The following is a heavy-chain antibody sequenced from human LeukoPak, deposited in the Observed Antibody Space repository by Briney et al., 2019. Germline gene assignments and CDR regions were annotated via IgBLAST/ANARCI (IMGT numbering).Heavy chain of an antibody. Sequence: GGSLRLSCAASGFTFSSYGMHWVRQAPGKGLEWVAVISYDGSNKYYADSVKGRFTISRDNAKNSLYLQMNSLRAEDTAVYYCARTYYDYVWGSYPRDWGQGTLVTVSS. CDR3: ARTYYDYVWGSYPRD. J-gene: IGHJ4*02. CDR1: GFTFSSYG. V-gene: IGHV3-30*03. D-gene: IGHD3-16*02. CDR2: ISYDGSNK.